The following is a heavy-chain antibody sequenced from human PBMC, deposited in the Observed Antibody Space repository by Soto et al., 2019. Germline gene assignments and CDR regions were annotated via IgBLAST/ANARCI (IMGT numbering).Heavy chain of an antibody. CDR3: AGDPDSHYNDSHASSYP. Sequence: SLKVSCKASGGTFSTYSITWVRQAPGQGLEWMGRIIPIIGIINYAQKFQGRVTISADKFTGTAYMELTGLRSDDTAVYYCAGDPDSHYNDSHASSYPWGQ. V-gene: IGHV1-69*04. D-gene: IGHD4-4*01. CDR2: IIPIIGII. CDR1: GGTFSTYS. J-gene: IGHJ5*02.